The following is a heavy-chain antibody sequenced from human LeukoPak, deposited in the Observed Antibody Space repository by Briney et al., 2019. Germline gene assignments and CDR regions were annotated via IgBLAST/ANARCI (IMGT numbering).Heavy chain of an antibody. V-gene: IGHV4-34*01. CDR1: GGSFSGYY. J-gene: IGHJ5*02. D-gene: IGHD6-6*01. Sequence: SETLSLTCAVYGGSFSGYYWSWIRQPPGKGLEWIGEINHSGSTNYNPSLKSRVTISVDTSKNQFSLKLSSVTAAGTAVYYCARGLRSIAAPRRWFDPWGQGTLVTVSS. CDR2: INHSGST. CDR3: ARGLRSIAAPRRWFDP.